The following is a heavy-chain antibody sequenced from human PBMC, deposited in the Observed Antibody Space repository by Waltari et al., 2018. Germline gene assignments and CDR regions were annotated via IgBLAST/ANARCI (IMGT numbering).Heavy chain of an antibody. V-gene: IGHV1-69*01. D-gene: IGHD3-10*01. J-gene: IGHJ3*02. CDR2: IIPIFGTA. CDR1: GGPFISSA. Sequence: QVQLVQSGAEVKTPGSSVNVSCTASGGPFISSAISGLLHAPGKGLEWMGGIIPIFGTANYAQKFQGRVTITADESTSTAYMELSSLRSEDTAVYYCARDQNMVRGLDAFDIWGQGTMVTVSS. CDR3: ARDQNMVRGLDAFDI.